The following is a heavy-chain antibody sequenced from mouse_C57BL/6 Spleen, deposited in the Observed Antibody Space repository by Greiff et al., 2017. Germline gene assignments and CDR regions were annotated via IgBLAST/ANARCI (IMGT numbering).Heavy chain of an antibody. V-gene: IGHV5-12*01. CDR2: ISNGGGST. D-gene: IGHD4-1*01. CDR1: GFTFSDYY. CDR3: ARQELGRYYFDY. J-gene: IGHJ2*01. Sequence: EVKLMESGGGLVQPGGSLKLSCAASGFTFSDYYMYWVRQTPEKRLEWVAYISNGGGSTYYPDTVKGRFTISRDNAKNTLYLQMSRVKSEDTAMYYCARQELGRYYFDYWGQGTTLTVSS.